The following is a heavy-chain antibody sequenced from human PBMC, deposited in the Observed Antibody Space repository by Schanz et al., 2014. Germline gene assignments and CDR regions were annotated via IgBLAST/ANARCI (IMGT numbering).Heavy chain of an antibody. J-gene: IGHJ4*02. CDR1: GFTFSSYA. CDR2: ISSSGSYI. Sequence: EVQLLESGGGLAQPGGSLRLSCVASGFTFSSYAMSWVRQAPGKGLEWVSSISSSGSYIYFPDSVKGRFTISRDNAKNLMYLHLNSLRAEDTAVYYCAREVGGSFGQHYWGQGALVTVSS. CDR3: AREVGGSFGQHY. V-gene: IGHV3-21*02. D-gene: IGHD1-26*01.